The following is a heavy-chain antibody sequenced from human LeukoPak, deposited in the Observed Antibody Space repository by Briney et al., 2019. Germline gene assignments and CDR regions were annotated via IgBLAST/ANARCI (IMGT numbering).Heavy chain of an antibody. CDR1: GYTFTSYW. V-gene: IGHV5-10-1*01. Sequence: GESLKISCKGSGYTFTSYWITWVRQMPGKGLEWMGRIDPSDSHASYSPSLQGHVTISADKSINTAYLQWSSLKASDTAMYYCARHGRSGGSCPLAYWGQGTLVTVPS. D-gene: IGHD2-15*01. CDR3: ARHGRSGGSCPLAY. CDR2: IDPSDSHA. J-gene: IGHJ4*02.